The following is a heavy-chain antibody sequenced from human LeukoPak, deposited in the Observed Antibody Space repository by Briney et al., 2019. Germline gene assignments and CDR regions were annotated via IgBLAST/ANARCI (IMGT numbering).Heavy chain of an antibody. V-gene: IGHV4-39*07. Sequence: PSETLSLTCTVSGGSISSSSYYWGWIRQPPGKGLEWIGSIYYSGSTYYNPSLKSRVTISVDTSKNQFSLKLSSVTAADTAVYYCARPEKYGWFGELVYWGQGTLVTVSS. CDR3: ARPEKYGWFGELVY. CDR1: GGSISSSSYY. D-gene: IGHD3-10*01. J-gene: IGHJ4*02. CDR2: IYYSGST.